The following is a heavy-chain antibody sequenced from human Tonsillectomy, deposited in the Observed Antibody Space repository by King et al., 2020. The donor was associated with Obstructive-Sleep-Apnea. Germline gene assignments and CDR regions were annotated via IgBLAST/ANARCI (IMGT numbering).Heavy chain of an antibody. Sequence: VQLVESGGGLVQPGGSLRLSCSASGFTSSSYWMSWVRQAPGKGLEWVANIKEDGSEKNYVDSVKGRFTIARDNAKNSVDLQMNSLRAEDTAVYYCARVSRSEYVWIPPLWRYYYYGMDVWGQGTTVTVSS. CDR3: ARVSRSEYVWIPPLWRYYYYGMDV. D-gene: IGHD6-6*01. CDR2: IKEDGSEK. J-gene: IGHJ6*02. CDR1: GFTSSSYW. V-gene: IGHV3-7*03.